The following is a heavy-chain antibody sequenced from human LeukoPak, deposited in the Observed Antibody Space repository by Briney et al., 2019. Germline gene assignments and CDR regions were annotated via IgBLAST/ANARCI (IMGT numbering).Heavy chain of an antibody. Sequence: GGSLRLSCAASGFIFEDYAMHWVRQAPGKGLEWVSGITWNSDSIVYADSVKGRFTISRDNAKNSLYLRMNSLRAEDTALYYCVKDIGAALVTDLNYWGQGTLVTVSS. J-gene: IGHJ4*02. CDR1: GFIFEDYA. CDR2: ITWNSDSI. V-gene: IGHV3-9*01. D-gene: IGHD5-18*01. CDR3: VKDIGAALVTDLNY.